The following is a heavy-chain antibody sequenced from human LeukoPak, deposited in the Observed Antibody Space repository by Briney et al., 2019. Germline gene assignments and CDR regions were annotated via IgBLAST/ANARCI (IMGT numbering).Heavy chain of an antibody. V-gene: IGHV4-39*01. D-gene: IGHD3-22*01. CDR1: RGSISSSSYY. J-gene: IGHJ4*02. CDR3: ARLLYYSRGYYYFDY. CDR2: IYYSGSI. Sequence: SETPSPTCTIARGSISSSSYYWGSIRQPPGKGLEWLGGIYYSGSIYYNPSLKSRVTLSVDTSKSPFSLKLGSVTAADTAVYYCARLLYYSRGYYYFDYWGQGTLVTVSS.